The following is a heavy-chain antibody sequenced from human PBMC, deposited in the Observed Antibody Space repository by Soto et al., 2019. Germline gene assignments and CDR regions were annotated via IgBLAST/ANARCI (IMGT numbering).Heavy chain of an antibody. J-gene: IGHJ4*02. V-gene: IGHV3-30*18. CDR2: ISYDGSNK. Sequence: ESGGGVVQPGRSLRLSCAASGFTFSSYGMHWVRQAPGKGLEWVAVISYDGSNKYYADSVKGRFTISRDNSKNTLYLQMNSLRAEDTAVYYCAKWGDSSGQPLDYWGQGTLVTVSS. CDR3: AKWGDSSGQPLDY. CDR1: GFTFSSYG. D-gene: IGHD6-19*01.